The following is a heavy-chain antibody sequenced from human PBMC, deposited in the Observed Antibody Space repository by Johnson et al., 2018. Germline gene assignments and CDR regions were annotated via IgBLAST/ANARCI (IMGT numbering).Heavy chain of an antibody. V-gene: IGHV3-30-3*01. Sequence: QVKLVESGGGVVQPGRSLRLSCAASGFTFSSYAMHWVRQAPGKGLEWVAVISYDGSNKYYADSVKGRFTISRDNSKNTLYLQMNSLRAEDTAVYYCARDRGDTMIVVVITYAFDIWGQGTMVTVSS. D-gene: IGHD3-22*01. CDR3: ARDRGDTMIVVVITYAFDI. CDR2: ISYDGSNK. CDR1: GFTFSSYA. J-gene: IGHJ3*02.